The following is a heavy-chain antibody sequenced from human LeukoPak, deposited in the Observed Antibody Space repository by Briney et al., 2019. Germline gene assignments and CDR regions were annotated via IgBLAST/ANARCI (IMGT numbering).Heavy chain of an antibody. J-gene: IGHJ4*02. CDR1: GYTFTSYG. CDR3: ARDMGWTELERGHMIRAPFDY. CDR2: ISAYNGNT. D-gene: IGHD1-1*01. Sequence: ASVNVSCKASGYTFTSYGISWVRQAPGQGLEWMGWISAYNGNTNYAQKLQGRVTMTTDTSTSTAYMELRSLRSDDTAVYYCARDMGWTELERGHMIRAPFDYWGQGTLVTVSS. V-gene: IGHV1-18*01.